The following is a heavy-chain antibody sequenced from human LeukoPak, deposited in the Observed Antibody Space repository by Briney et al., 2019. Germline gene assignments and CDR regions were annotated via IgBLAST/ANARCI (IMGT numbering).Heavy chain of an antibody. CDR3: ARGQGATVPQVGKNWFDP. Sequence: SETLSLTCAVYIDSFSNYHWNWIRQTPAKGMEWIGEVNESGGTNISPSLRSRIILSVDTSKNQFSLKLISVTVADTAIYYCARGQGATVPQVGKNWFDPWGQGTRVTVSS. CDR1: IDSFSNYH. V-gene: IGHV4-34*01. CDR2: VNESGGT. J-gene: IGHJ5*02. D-gene: IGHD1-26*01.